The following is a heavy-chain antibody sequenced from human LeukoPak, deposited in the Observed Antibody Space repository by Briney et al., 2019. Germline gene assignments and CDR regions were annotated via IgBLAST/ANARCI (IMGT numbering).Heavy chain of an antibody. Sequence: SQTLSLTCTVSGGSISGGSYYWNWIRQPAGKGLEWIGHIHTSGRTSYKSSLKSRVTISIDTSNNEFSLRLSSVTAAVTAIYYCARDHSGSFWTFDYWGQGSLVTVSS. CDR1: GGSISGGSYY. J-gene: IGHJ4*02. CDR3: ARDHSGSFWTFDY. CDR2: IHTSGRT. D-gene: IGHD1-26*01. V-gene: IGHV4-61*09.